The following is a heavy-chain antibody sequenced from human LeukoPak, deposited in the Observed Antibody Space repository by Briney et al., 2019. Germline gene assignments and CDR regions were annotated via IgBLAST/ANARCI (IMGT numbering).Heavy chain of an antibody. CDR1: GGTFSSYA. Sequence: GASVKVSCKASGGTFSSYAISWVRQAPGQGLEWMGGIIPIFGTANYAQKFRGRVTITTDESTSTAYMELRSLRSEDTAVYYCARFVPGDAFDIWGQGTMVTVSS. CDR3: ARFVPGDAFDI. V-gene: IGHV1-69*05. CDR2: IIPIFGTA. D-gene: IGHD1-14*01. J-gene: IGHJ3*02.